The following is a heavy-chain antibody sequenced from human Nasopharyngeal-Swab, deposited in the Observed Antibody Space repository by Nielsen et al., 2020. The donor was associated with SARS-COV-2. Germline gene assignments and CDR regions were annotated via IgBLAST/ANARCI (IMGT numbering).Heavy chain of an antibody. J-gene: IGHJ4*02. D-gene: IGHD5-18*01. V-gene: IGHV4-39*07. CDR1: GVSISSSSYY. CDR2: VYYSGST. CDR3: ARWGYTYGPFDY. Sequence: SETLSLTCSVSGVSISSSSYYWGWIRQPPGKGLEWIGSVYYSGSTYYSPSLKSRVTISVDTSKNQFSLKLSSVTAADTAVYYCARWGYTYGPFDYWGQGTLVTVSS.